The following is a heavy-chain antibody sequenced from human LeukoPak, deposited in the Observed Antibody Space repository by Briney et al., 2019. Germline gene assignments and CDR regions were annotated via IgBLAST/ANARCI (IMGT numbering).Heavy chain of an antibody. Sequence: GGSLRLSCAASGFTFSNSGMSWVRQAPGKGLDWVSTVSASGGDTYYADSVKGRFTISRDNSKNTLYLQMNSLRADDTAIYYCAKDLNWGGGYWGQGTLVTVSS. CDR3: AKDLNWGGGY. V-gene: IGHV3-23*01. CDR2: VSASGGDT. J-gene: IGHJ4*02. D-gene: IGHD7-27*01. CDR1: GFTFSNSG.